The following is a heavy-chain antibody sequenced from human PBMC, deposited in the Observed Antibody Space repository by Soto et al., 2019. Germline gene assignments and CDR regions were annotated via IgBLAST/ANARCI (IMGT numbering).Heavy chain of an antibody. D-gene: IGHD3-22*01. J-gene: IGHJ5*02. Sequence: SETLSLTCTVSGGSISRGDYYWSWIRQPPGKGLEWIGYIYYSGSTYYNPSLKSRVTISVDTSKNQFSLKLSSVTAADTAVYYCARDGRLDSSGGNWFDPWVQGTLVTVSS. V-gene: IGHV4-30-4*01. CDR2: IYYSGST. CDR1: GGSISRGDYY. CDR3: ARDGRLDSSGGNWFDP.